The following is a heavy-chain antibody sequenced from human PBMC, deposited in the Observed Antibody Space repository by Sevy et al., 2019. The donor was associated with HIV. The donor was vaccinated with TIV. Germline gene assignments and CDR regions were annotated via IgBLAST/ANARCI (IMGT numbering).Heavy chain of an antibody. CDR3: ARAQYYYDRSGNYVLPRYYFDY. V-gene: IGHV4-30-4*01. D-gene: IGHD3-22*01. J-gene: IGHJ4*02. CDR2: IYYSGST. Sequence: SETQSLTCTVSGDSISSGDYYWSWIRQPPGKGLEWIGYIYYSGSTNYNPSLRSRVTISVDTSKNQFSLKLSSVTAADTAVYYCARAQYYYDRSGNYVLPRYYFDYWGQGALVTVSS. CDR1: GDSISSGDYY.